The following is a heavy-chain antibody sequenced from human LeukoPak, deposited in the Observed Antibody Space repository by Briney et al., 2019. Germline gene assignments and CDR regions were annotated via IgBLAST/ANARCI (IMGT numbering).Heavy chain of an antibody. CDR3: ARNNWKAFDY. J-gene: IGHJ4*02. CDR1: GFTFSDYY. CDR2: ISSSTSQT. Sequence: PGGSLRLSCAASGFTFSDYYMNWIRQAPGKGLEWVSYISSSTSQTKYADSVKGRFTISKDNVKNSLYLQMNSLRAEDRAVYYCARNNWKAFDYWGQGTLVAVSS. V-gene: IGHV3-11*06. D-gene: IGHD1-20*01.